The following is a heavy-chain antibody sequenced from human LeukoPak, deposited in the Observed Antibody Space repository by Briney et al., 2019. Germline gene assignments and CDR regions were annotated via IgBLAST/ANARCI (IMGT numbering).Heavy chain of an antibody. CDR2: ISYDGSNK. V-gene: IGHV3-30-3*01. J-gene: IGHJ4*02. D-gene: IGHD3-22*01. CDR3: ARKRGLVVVTYFDY. CDR1: GFTFSSYA. Sequence: PGGSLRLSCAASGFTFSSYAMHWVRQAPGKGLEWVAVISYDGSNKYYADSVKGRFTISRDNSKNTLYLQMNSLRAEDTAVYYCARKRGLVVVTYFDYWGQGTLVTVSS.